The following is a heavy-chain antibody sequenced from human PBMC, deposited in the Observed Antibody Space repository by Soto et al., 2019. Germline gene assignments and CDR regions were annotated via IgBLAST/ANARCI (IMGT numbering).Heavy chain of an antibody. V-gene: IGHV4-4*02. CDR1: SGSIRSSNW. CDR3: ARAPEYCSGGSCINRFDP. J-gene: IGHJ5*02. D-gene: IGHD2-15*01. CDR2: IYHSGST. Sequence: QVQLQESGPGLVKPSGTLSLTCVVSSGSIRSSNWWSWVRQPPGKGLEWIGEIYHSGSTNYNPSLKSRVTISVDKSKNQFSLKLSSVTAADTAVYYCARAPEYCSGGSCINRFDPWGQGTLVTVSS.